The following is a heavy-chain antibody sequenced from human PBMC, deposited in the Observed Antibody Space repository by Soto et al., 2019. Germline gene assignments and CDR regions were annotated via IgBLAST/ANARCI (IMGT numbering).Heavy chain of an antibody. CDR2: TSSTSRYT. Sequence: QVPLVESGGGLVKPGGSLRLSCAASGFTFSDYYMSWIRQAPGKGLEWVSYTSSTSRYTNYADSVKGRFTISRDNAKNLLYLQMDSLRVEDTAVYYCAREGIAVAEPLDYWGQGTLVTVSA. CDR1: GFTFSDYY. CDR3: AREGIAVAEPLDY. D-gene: IGHD6-19*01. J-gene: IGHJ4*02. V-gene: IGHV3-11*06.